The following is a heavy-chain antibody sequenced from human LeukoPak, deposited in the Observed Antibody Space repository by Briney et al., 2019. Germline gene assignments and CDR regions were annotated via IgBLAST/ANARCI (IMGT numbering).Heavy chain of an antibody. Sequence: ASVKVSCKASGYTFTSYDINWVRQATGQGLEWMGWMNPNSGNTGYAHKFQGRVTMTRNTSISTAYMQLSSLRSEATAVHYCARVIGAAGRRKNYYYYYVDVWAKGTTVTVAS. D-gene: IGHD6-13*01. CDR3: ARVIGAAGRRKNYYYYYVDV. V-gene: IGHV1-8*01. J-gene: IGHJ6*03. CDR1: GYTFTSYD. CDR2: MNPNSGNT.